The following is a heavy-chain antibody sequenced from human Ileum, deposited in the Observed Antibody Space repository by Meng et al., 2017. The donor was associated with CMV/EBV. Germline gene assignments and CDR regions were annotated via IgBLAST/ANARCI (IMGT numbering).Heavy chain of an antibody. CDR1: GFIVSSTY. CDR2: IYASGST. Sequence: EVQLVASGGGLVQPGGSLRLSCEASGFIVSSTYMTWVRQAPGKGLEWVSVIYASGSTFYADSVKGRFTISRDNSENTLFLQMSSLRVEDTAVYYCVGVGAPGGQGTLVTVSS. V-gene: IGHV3-66*01. D-gene: IGHD1-26*01. CDR3: VGVGAP. J-gene: IGHJ4*02.